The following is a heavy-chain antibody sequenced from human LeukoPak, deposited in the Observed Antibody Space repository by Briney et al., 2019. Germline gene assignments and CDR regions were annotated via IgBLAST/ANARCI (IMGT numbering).Heavy chain of an antibody. J-gene: IGHJ3*02. V-gene: IGHV3-21*01. Sequence: PGGSLRLSCAASGFTLSTHNINWVRQAPGRGLEWVSSISSDSSYIYYADSMKGRLTISRDNADNSVFLQMNSLRVEDTAVYYCARVRPSGIDYGSNGYYGAFDIWGPGEMVTVSS. CDR1: GFTLSTHN. CDR2: ISSDSSYI. CDR3: ARVRPSGIDYGSNGYYGAFDI. D-gene: IGHD3-22*01.